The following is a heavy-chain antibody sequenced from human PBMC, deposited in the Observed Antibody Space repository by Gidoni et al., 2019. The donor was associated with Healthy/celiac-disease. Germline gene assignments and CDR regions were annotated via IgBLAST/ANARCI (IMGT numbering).Heavy chain of an antibody. CDR3: ARWYDSSGYYGTPFDY. CDR2: INHSGST. CDR1: GGSFSGYY. V-gene: IGHV4-34*01. J-gene: IGHJ4*02. Sequence: QVQLQQWGAGLLKPSETLSLTCAVHGGSFSGYYWSWIRQPPGKGLEWIEEINHSGSTNYNPSLKSRVTISVDTSKNQFSLKLSSVTAADTAVYYCARWYDSSGYYGTPFDYWGQGTLVTVSS. D-gene: IGHD3-22*01.